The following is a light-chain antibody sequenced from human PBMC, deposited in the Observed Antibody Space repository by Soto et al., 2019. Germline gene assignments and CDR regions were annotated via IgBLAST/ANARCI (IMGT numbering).Light chain of an antibody. CDR1: SSDVGSYNL. V-gene: IGLV2-23*01. CDR3: CSYAGSPFYV. J-gene: IGLJ1*01. CDR2: EGS. Sequence: ALTQPASVSGSPGQSITISCTGTSSDVGSYNLVSWYQQHPGKAPKLMIYEGSKRPSGVSNRFSGSKSGNTASLTISGLQAEDEADYYCCSYAGSPFYVFGTGTKVTVL.